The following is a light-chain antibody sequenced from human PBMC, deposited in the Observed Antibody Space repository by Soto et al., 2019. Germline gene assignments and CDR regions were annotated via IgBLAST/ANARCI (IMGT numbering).Light chain of an antibody. CDR1: SSDVGGYNY. Sequence: QSALTQPRSVSGSPGQSVTISCTGTSSDVGGYNYVSWYQQHPGKAPKLMIYDVSKRPSGVSDRFSGSKSGNTASLTISGLQAEDEADYYCCSYASSYSLIFGGGTKLTVL. V-gene: IGLV2-11*01. J-gene: IGLJ2*01. CDR2: DVS. CDR3: CSYASSYSLI.